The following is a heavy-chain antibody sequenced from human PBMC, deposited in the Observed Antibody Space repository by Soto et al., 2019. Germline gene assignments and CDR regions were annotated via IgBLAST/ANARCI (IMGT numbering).Heavy chain of an antibody. Sequence: PSETLSLTCTVSGGSVSSCSYYWSWIRQPPGKGLEWIGSIYYSGSTYYNPSLKSRVTISVDTSKNQFSLKLSSVTAADTAVYYCARRGSGSYSDYWGQGTLVTVSS. J-gene: IGHJ4*02. CDR1: GGSVSSCSYY. V-gene: IGHV4-39*01. D-gene: IGHD3-10*01. CDR2: IYYSGST. CDR3: ARRGSGSYSDY.